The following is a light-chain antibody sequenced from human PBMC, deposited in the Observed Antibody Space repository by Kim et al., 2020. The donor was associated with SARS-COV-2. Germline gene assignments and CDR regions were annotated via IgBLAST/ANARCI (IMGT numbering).Light chain of an antibody. CDR3: QSYDSSLIISV. CDR2: VNN. J-gene: IGLJ2*01. V-gene: IGLV1-40*01. CDR1: SSNIGAGYD. Sequence: QSVLTQPPSVSGAPGQRVTISCTGSSSNIGAGYDVHWYQQLPGTAPKLLIYVNNNRPSGVPDRFSGSKSGTSASLAITGLQAEDEADYYCQSYDSSLIISVFGGGTKVTVL.